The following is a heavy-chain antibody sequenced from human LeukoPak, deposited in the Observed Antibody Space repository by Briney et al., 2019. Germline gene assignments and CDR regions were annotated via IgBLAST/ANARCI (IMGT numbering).Heavy chain of an antibody. J-gene: IGHJ4*02. CDR2: ISYDGSNK. V-gene: IGHV3-30*18. Sequence: PGGSLRLSCAASGFTFSSYGMHWVRQAPGKGLEWVAVISYDGSNKYYADSVKGRFTLSRDNSRNTLDLQMNSLGPEDTAVYYCAKEYDSGGYGAYFDYWGQGTLVTVSS. CDR1: GFTFSSYG. CDR3: AKEYDSGGYGAYFDY. D-gene: IGHD3-10*01.